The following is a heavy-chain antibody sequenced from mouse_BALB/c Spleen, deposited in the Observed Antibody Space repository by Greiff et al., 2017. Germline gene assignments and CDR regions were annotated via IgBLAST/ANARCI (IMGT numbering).Heavy chain of an antibody. J-gene: IGHJ3*01. CDR3: ARSDIWFAY. CDR2: ISSGSSTF. D-gene: IGHD3-2*01. Sequence: EVQLVESGGGLVQPGGSRKLSCAASGFTFSSFGMHWVRQAPEKGLEWVAYISSGSSTFYYADTVKGRFTISRDNPKNTLFLQMTSLRSEDTAMYYCARSDIWFAYWGQGTLVTVSA. V-gene: IGHV5-17*02. CDR1: GFTFSSFG.